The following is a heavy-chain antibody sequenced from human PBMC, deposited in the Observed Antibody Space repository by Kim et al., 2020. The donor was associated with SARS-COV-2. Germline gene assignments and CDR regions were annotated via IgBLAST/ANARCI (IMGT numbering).Heavy chain of an antibody. Sequence: YYADARKDRLTSPRNHAKNALYLQMNSLRADDTAVYYCARASSYDSFDYWGQGTLVTVSS. V-gene: IGHV3-11*01. D-gene: IGHD5-12*01. CDR3: ARASSYDSFDY. J-gene: IGHJ4*02.